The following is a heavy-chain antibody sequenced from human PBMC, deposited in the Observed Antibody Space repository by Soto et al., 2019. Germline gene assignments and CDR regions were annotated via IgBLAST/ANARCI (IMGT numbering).Heavy chain of an antibody. D-gene: IGHD3-9*01. Sequence: PSETLSLTCTVSGDSINSGDFYWSWIRQPPGKGLEWVGYIYYTGSAYYSPSLKSRVTISIDTSNNRFSLNVTSVTAADRAVYYCARVDLLTGLHYWGQGTPVTVSS. CDR1: GDSINSGDFY. CDR3: ARVDLLTGLHY. CDR2: IYYTGSA. J-gene: IGHJ4*01. V-gene: IGHV4-30-4*01.